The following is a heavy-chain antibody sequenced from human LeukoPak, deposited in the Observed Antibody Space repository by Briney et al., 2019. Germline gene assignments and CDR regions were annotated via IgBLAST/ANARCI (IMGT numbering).Heavy chain of an antibody. CDR3: ARPYYDYVWGSYRSYYFDY. Sequence: SETLSLTCAVYGGSFSGYYWSWIRQPPGKGLEWIGEINHSGSTNYNPSLKSRVTITVDTSKNQFSLKLSSVTAADTAVYYCARPYYDYVWGSYRSYYFDYWGQGTLVTVSS. J-gene: IGHJ4*02. D-gene: IGHD3-16*02. CDR1: GGSFSGYY. V-gene: IGHV4-34*01. CDR2: INHSGST.